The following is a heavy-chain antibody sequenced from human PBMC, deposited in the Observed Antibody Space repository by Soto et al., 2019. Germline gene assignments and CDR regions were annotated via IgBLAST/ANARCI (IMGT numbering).Heavy chain of an antibody. V-gene: IGHV4-39*01. J-gene: IGHJ4*02. CDR3: ARQRTSVVTQAYFDV. Sequence: PETLSLTCTVTADSISSRSYYWGWIRQPPGKGLEWIGSIYYSGSTYNNPSLRSRVSMSIDTSKDQFSLKLKSVTAADTALYFCARQRTSVVTQAYFDVWGQGSLVTVSS. CDR2: IYYSGST. CDR1: ADSISSRSYY. D-gene: IGHD2-21*02.